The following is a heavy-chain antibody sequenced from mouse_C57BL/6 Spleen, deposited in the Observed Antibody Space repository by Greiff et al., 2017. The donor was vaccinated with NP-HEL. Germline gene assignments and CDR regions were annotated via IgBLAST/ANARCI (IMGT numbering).Heavy chain of an antibody. CDR3: TRFDSNDGYYPYAMDY. CDR2: IDPETGGT. V-gene: IGHV1-15*01. CDR1: GYTFTDYE. D-gene: IGHD2-3*01. Sequence: QVQLKQSGAELVRPGASVTLSCKASGYTFTDYEMHWVKQTPVHGLEWIGAIDPETGGTAYNQKFKGKAILTADTSSSTAYMELRSLPSEDSAVYDCTRFDSNDGYYPYAMDYWGQGTSVTVSS. J-gene: IGHJ4*01.